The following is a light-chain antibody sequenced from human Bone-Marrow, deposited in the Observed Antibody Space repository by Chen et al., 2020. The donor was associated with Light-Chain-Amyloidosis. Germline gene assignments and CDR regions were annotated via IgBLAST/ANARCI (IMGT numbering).Light chain of an antibody. CDR1: QSVASY. CDR3: QQRRNWPRT. J-gene: IGKJ1*01. Sequence: IVLTQSPATLSLSPGGRATLSCRASQSVASYLAWYQQKPGTAPRLLIFDASNRATGIPARFSGSGSGTDFPLTISSLEPEDFAVYYCQQRRNWPRTFGQGTQVDI. CDR2: DAS. V-gene: IGKV3-11*01.